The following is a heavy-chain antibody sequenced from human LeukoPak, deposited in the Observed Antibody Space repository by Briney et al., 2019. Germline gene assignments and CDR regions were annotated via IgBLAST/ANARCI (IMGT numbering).Heavy chain of an antibody. Sequence: PSETLSLTCTVSGGSISSYYWSWIRQPPGKGLEWIGYIYTSGSTNYNPSLKSRDTISVDASKNQFSLKLSSVTAADTAVYYCARVKMATIRSWFDPWGQGTLVTVSS. V-gene: IGHV4-4*09. CDR3: ARVKMATIRSWFDP. J-gene: IGHJ5*02. D-gene: IGHD5-24*01. CDR1: GGSISSYY. CDR2: IYTSGST.